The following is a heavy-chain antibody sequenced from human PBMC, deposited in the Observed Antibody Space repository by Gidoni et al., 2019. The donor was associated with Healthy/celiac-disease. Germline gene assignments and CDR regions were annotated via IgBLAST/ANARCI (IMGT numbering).Heavy chain of an antibody. CDR1: GFTFSSYW. J-gene: IGHJ4*02. D-gene: IGHD3-16*01. Sequence: EVQLVESGGGLVQPGGSLRLSCAASGFTFSSYWMHWVRQAPGKGLLWVSRINSDGSSTSYADSVKGRFTISRDNAKNTLYLQMNSLRAEDTAVYYCARPGRFKGGGYFDYWGQGTLVTVSS. CDR2: INSDGSST. CDR3: ARPGRFKGGGYFDY. V-gene: IGHV3-74*01.